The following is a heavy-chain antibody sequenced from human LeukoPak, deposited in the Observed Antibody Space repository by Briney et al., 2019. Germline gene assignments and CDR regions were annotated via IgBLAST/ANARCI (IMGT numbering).Heavy chain of an antibody. CDR1: GGSISSYY. Sequence: SETLSLTCTVSGGSISSYYWSWIRQPPGKGLEWIGYIYYSGGTNYNPSLKSRVTISVDTSKNQFSLKLSSVTAADTAVYYCARDKGDYGDYYWFDPWGQGTLVTVSS. J-gene: IGHJ5*02. CDR2: IYYSGGT. CDR3: ARDKGDYGDYYWFDP. D-gene: IGHD4-17*01. V-gene: IGHV4-59*01.